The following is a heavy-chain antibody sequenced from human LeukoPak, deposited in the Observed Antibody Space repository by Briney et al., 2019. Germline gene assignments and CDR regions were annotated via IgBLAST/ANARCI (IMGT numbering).Heavy chain of an antibody. J-gene: IGHJ4*02. CDR2: ISGSGGST. CDR1: GFTFSSYG. CDR3: ARKNGPLDY. D-gene: IGHD2-8*01. V-gene: IGHV3-23*01. Sequence: GGSLRLSCAASGFTFSSYGMSWVRQAPGKGLEWVSAISGSGGSTFYADSVKGRFTISRDNSKNTLYLQMNSLRAEDTAVYYCARKNGPLDYRGQGTLVTVSS.